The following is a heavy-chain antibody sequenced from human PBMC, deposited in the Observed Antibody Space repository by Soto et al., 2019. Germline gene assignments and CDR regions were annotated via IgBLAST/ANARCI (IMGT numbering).Heavy chain of an antibody. CDR1: GATFSSYS. CDR3: ARGLGHFSGENFFYKMDI. Sequence: QLVQSGAEVRKPGSSVKVSCKAAGATFSSYSINWVRQAPGQGLEWMGGIVPIFGSVNYAQKFQGRVTINADKSTSIAYMELTSLRSEDTAVYFCARGLGHFSGENFFYKMDIWGQGTTVTVSS. D-gene: IGHD3-10*01. J-gene: IGHJ6*02. CDR2: IVPIFGSV. V-gene: IGHV1-69*06.